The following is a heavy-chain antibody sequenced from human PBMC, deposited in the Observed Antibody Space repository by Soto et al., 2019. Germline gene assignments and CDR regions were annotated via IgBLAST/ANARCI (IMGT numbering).Heavy chain of an antibody. CDR2: INPNSGGT. V-gene: IGHV1-2*02. Sequence: ASVKVSCKASGYTFTGYYMHWVRQAPGQGLEWMGWINPNSGGTNYAQKFQGRVTMTRDTSISTAYMELSRLRSDDTAVYYCARGRGIADLYYYYGMEVWGQGTTVTVSS. D-gene: IGHD6-13*01. CDR1: GYTFTGYY. CDR3: ARGRGIADLYYYYGMEV. J-gene: IGHJ6*02.